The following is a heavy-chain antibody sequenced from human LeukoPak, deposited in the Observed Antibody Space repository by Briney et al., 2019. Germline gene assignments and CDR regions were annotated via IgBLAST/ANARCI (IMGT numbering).Heavy chain of an antibody. CDR3: ARAEGRDYDSSGYYADAFDI. J-gene: IGHJ3*02. CDR1: GFTFSIYS. D-gene: IGHD3-22*01. V-gene: IGHV3-48*04. Sequence: GGSLRLSCAASGFTFSIYSMNWVRQAPGKGLEWVSYISSSSSIIYYADSVKGRFTISRDNAKNSLYLQMNSLRAEDTAVYYCARAEGRDYDSSGYYADAFDIWGQGTMVTVSS. CDR2: ISSSSSII.